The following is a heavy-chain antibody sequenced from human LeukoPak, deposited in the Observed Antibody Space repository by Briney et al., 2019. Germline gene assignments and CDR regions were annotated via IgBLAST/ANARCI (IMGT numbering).Heavy chain of an antibody. CDR1: GYTFTSYG. D-gene: IGHD2-15*01. Sequence: GASVKVSCKASGYTFTSYGISWVRQAPGQGLEWMGWINPNSGVTNYAQKFQGRVTMTRDTSISTAYMELSRLRSDDTAVYYCARDGVAASAFDDWGQGTLVTVSS. V-gene: IGHV1-2*02. J-gene: IGHJ4*02. CDR2: INPNSGVT. CDR3: ARDGVAASAFDD.